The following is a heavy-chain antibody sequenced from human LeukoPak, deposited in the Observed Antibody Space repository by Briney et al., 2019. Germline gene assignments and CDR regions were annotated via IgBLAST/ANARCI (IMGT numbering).Heavy chain of an antibody. V-gene: IGHV3-11*01. J-gene: IGHJ4*02. CDR2: ISSSGSTI. CDR3: ARDRYSSSWYYFDY. D-gene: IGHD6-13*01. CDR1: GFTFSDYY. Sequence: GGSLRLSCAASGFTFSDYYTSWIRQAPGKGLEWVSYISSSGSTIYYADSVKGRFTISRDNAKNSLYLQMNSLRAEDTAVYYCARDRYSSSWYYFDYWGQGTLVTVSS.